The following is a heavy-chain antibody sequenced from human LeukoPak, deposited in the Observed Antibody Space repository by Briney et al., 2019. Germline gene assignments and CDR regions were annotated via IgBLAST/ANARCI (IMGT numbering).Heavy chain of an antibody. Sequence: GGSLRLSCAASGFTVTSNYMSWVRQAPGKGLEWVSIIYSGGGAYYADSVKGRFTISRDNSRNTLFLQMNSLRAEDTAVYYCARDLPDYWGQGTLVTVSS. CDR1: GFTVTSNY. CDR3: ARDLPDY. J-gene: IGHJ4*02. CDR2: IYSGGGA. V-gene: IGHV3-66*01.